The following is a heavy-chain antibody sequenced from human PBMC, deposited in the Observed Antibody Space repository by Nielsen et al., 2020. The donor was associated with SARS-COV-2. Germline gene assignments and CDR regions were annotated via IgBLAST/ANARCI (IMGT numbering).Heavy chain of an antibody. D-gene: IGHD1-14*01. V-gene: IGHV3-7*01. Sequence: GESLKISCAASGFTFSSYWMSWVRQAPGKGLEWVANIKQDGSEKYYVDSVKGRFTISRDNTKNSLYLQMNSLRAEDTAVYYCAKTTGGVDYWGQGTLVTVSS. CDR3: AKTTGGVDY. J-gene: IGHJ4*02. CDR1: GFTFSSYW. CDR2: IKQDGSEK.